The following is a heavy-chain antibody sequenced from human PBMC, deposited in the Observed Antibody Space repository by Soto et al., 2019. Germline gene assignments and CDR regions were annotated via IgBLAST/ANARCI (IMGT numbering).Heavy chain of an antibody. Sequence: QVQLQETGPGLVKPSETLSLTCTVSVSGGSVSTGVHYWSWIRQPPGKGLEWIGYIYYSGSTNYNPTLSGRVTISVATTKNQFSLKVTSVTAAATAVYYRSRRYYTSWYWLDRWVRGTLVTVSS. CDR2: IYYSGST. V-gene: IGHV4-61*08. J-gene: IGHJ2*01. D-gene: IGHD6-13*01. CDR3: SRRYYTSWYWLDR. CDR1: GGSVSTGVHY.